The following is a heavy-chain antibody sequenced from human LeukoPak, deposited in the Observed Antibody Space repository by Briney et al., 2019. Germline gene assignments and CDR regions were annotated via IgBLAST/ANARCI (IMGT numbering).Heavy chain of an antibody. J-gene: IGHJ4*02. D-gene: IGHD1-1*01. Sequence: GGSLRLSCAASGFTFSNAWMSWVRQAPGKGLEWVGRIKSKTDGGTTDYAAPVKGRFTISRDDSKNTLYLQMNGLKTEDTAVYYCTTGTGLNWRTTSVSWQPNDYWGQGTLVTVSS. CDR1: GFTFSNAW. V-gene: IGHV3-15*01. CDR2: IKSKTDGGTT. CDR3: TTGTGLNWRTTSVSWQPNDY.